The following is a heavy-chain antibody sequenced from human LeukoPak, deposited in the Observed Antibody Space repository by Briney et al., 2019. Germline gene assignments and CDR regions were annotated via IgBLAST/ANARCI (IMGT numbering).Heavy chain of an antibody. CDR3: ARSDYYDSSLDY. Sequence: ASVKVSCKASGYTFTSYGISWVRQAPGQGLEWMGWVSAYNGNTNYAQKLQGRVTMTTDTSTSTAYMELRSLRSDDTAVYYCARSDYYDSSLDYWGQGTLVTVSS. CDR2: VSAYNGNT. D-gene: IGHD3-22*01. CDR1: GYTFTSYG. V-gene: IGHV1-18*01. J-gene: IGHJ4*02.